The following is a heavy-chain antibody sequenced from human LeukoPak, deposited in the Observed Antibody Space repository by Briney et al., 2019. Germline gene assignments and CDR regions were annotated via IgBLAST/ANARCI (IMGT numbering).Heavy chain of an antibody. Sequence: PLETLSLTCTVSGGSISSYYWSWIRQPPGKGLEWIGYIYYSGSTNYNPSLKSRVTISVDTSKNQFSLKLSSVTAADTAVYYCARSYYDFWSGYLGPGDYYGMDVWGQGTTVTVSS. V-gene: IGHV4-59*01. CDR2: IYYSGST. J-gene: IGHJ6*02. CDR1: GGSISSYY. D-gene: IGHD3-3*01. CDR3: ARSYYDFWSGYLGPGDYYGMDV.